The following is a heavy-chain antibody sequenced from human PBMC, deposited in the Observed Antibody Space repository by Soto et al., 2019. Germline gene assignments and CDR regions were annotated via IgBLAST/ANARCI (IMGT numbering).Heavy chain of an antibody. CDR3: ARAGDDFWSGYYTGWFDP. CDR2: IIPIFGTA. V-gene: IGHV1-69*12. CDR1: GGTFSSYA. J-gene: IGHJ5*02. Sequence: QVQLVQSGAEVKKPGSSVKVSCKASGGTFSSYAISWVRQAPGQGLEWMGGIIPIFGTANYAQKFQGRVTITADXXTXTXYMELSSLRSEDTAVYYCARAGDDFWSGYYTGWFDPWGQGTLVTVSS. D-gene: IGHD3-3*01.